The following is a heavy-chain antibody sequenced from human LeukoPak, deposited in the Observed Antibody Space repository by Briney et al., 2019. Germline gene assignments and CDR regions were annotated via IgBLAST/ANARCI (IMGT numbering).Heavy chain of an antibody. J-gene: IGHJ3*02. CDR1: GYTFTSYG. D-gene: IGHD6-13*01. Sequence: SGKVSCKASGYTFTSYGISWVRQAPGQGLEWMGWISAYNGNTNYAQKLQGRVTMTTDTSTSTAYMELRSLRSDDTAVYYCARDFGWGSSWPMGAFDIWGQGTMVTVSS. V-gene: IGHV1-18*04. CDR2: ISAYNGNT. CDR3: ARDFGWGSSWPMGAFDI.